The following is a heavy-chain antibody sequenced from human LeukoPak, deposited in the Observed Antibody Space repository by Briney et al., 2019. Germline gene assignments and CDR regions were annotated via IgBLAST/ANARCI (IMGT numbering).Heavy chain of an antibody. CDR3: ARVLMDYYDSSGYSLNAFDI. CDR1: GFTFSRYS. J-gene: IGHJ3*02. Sequence: PGGSLRLSCAASGFTFSRYSMNWVRQPPGKGLEWVSSISSSSSYIYYADSVKGRFTISRDNAKNSLYMQMNSLRAEDTAVYYCARVLMDYYDSSGYSLNAFDIWCQGTMVTVSS. V-gene: IGHV3-21*01. D-gene: IGHD3-22*01. CDR2: ISSSSSYI.